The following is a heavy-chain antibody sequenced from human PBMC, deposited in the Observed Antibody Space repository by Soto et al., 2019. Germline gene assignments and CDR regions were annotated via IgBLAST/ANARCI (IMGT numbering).Heavy chain of an antibody. CDR3: ARPPDYYDRLGYFDY. V-gene: IGHV1-18*01. D-gene: IGHD3-22*01. CDR2: ISAYNGNT. J-gene: IGHJ4*02. Sequence: ASVKVSCKASGGTFSSYGISWVRQAPGQGLEWMGWISAYNGNTNYAQKLQGRVTMTTDTSTSTAYMELRSLRSDDTAVYYCARPPDYYDRLGYFDYWGQGTLVTVSS. CDR1: GGTFSSYG.